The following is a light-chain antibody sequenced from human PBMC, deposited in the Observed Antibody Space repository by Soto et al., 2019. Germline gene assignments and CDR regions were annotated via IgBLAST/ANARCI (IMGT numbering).Light chain of an antibody. CDR2: DAS. V-gene: IGKV1-33*01. CDR1: QTINNY. J-gene: IGKJ3*01. Sequence: DIQMTQSPSSLSASVGDRVTITCRASQTINNYLNWYQQKPGKAPKLLIYDASNLETGVPSRFSGSGSGTDFTFTISSLQPEDIATYYCQQYDNLPFGPGTKVDI. CDR3: QQYDNLP.